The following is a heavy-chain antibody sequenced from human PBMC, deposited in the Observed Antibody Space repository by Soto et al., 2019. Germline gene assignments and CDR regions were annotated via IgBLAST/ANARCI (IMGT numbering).Heavy chain of an antibody. CDR2: INPNSGGT. CDR1: GYTFTGYY. V-gene: IGHV1-2*02. J-gene: IGHJ4*02. D-gene: IGHD3-3*01. CDR3: ARIYDFWSGYSTMGFDY. Sequence: GASVKVSCKASGYTFTGYYMHWLRQAPGQGLEWMGWINPNSGGTNYAQKFQGRVTMTRDTSISTAYMELSRLRSDDTAVYYCARIYDFWSGYSTMGFDYWGQGTLVTVSS.